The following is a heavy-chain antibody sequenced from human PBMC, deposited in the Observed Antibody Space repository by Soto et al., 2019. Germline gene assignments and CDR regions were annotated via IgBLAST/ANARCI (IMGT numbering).Heavy chain of an antibody. Sequence: QVQLQASGPGLVKPSETLSLTCTVSGGSISIYYWSWIRQPPGNGLQWFGYIYYSGSTNYNPSLQRRVPISVDTSKNPFSLKLSSVTAADTAVYYCARGLEMATITVGYWGQGTLVTVSS. CDR2: IYYSGST. CDR3: ARGLEMATITVGY. D-gene: IGHD5-12*01. V-gene: IGHV4-59*01. J-gene: IGHJ4*02. CDR1: GGSISIYY.